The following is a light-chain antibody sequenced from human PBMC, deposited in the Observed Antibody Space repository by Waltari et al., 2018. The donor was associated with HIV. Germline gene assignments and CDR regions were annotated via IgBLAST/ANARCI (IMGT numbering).Light chain of an antibody. CDR2: KAA. CDR1: KRVSTR. CDR3: QQYYSCCT. Sequence: DIQMTQSPSTPSASVGDRVTITFRASKRVSTRLAWDQQKPGKAPHLLIYKAADLEGGVPSRFSGSGSGTEFTLTISSLQPDDFATYYCQQYYSCCTFGQGTKLEIK. J-gene: IGKJ2*01. V-gene: IGKV1-5*03.